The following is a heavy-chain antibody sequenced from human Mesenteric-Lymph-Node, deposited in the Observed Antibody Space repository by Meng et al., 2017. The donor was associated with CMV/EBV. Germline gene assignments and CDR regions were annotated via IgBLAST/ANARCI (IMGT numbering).Heavy chain of an antibody. V-gene: IGHV4-34*01. CDR3: ARGSSYDILTGYFDY. CDR2: INHSGST. J-gene: IGHJ4*02. Sequence: QVQLHKWGAGLLKPSATLSVTCGVYGGSFSGYYWNWIRQSPEKGLEWIGEINHSGSTTYNPSFTSRIIISVDTSTNQISLNMSSVTAADTAVYYCARGSSYDILTGYFDYWGQGALVTVSS. CDR1: GGSFSGYY. D-gene: IGHD3-9*01.